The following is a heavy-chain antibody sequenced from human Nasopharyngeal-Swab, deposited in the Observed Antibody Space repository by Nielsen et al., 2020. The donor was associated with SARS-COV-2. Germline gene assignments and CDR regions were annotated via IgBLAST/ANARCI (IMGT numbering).Heavy chain of an antibody. CDR3: ASINATYSGSYLDY. CDR2: IYSGGST. V-gene: IGHV3-53*04. Sequence: GESLKISCAASGFTVSSNYMSWVRQAPGKGLEWGSVIYSGGSTYYADSVKGRFTISRHNSKNTLYLQMNSLRAEDTAVYYCASINATYSGSYLDYWGQGTLVTVSS. CDR1: GFTVSSNY. D-gene: IGHD1-26*01. J-gene: IGHJ4*02.